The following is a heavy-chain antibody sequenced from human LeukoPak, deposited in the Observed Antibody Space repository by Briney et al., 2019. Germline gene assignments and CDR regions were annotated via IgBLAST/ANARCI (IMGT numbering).Heavy chain of an antibody. V-gene: IGHV3-7*01. CDR3: ARIRPGNYFDY. Sequence: PGGPLRPPCRPSGVTFSIYVVSWGRQALEKGLEWGVCRKEDGSEEHYVDSVKGRFTISRDNARNSVHVQMNSLRADDTAVYFCARIRPGNYFDYWGQGALVTVSS. CDR1: GVTFSIYV. CDR2: RKEDGSEE. J-gene: IGHJ4*02. D-gene: IGHD6-6*01.